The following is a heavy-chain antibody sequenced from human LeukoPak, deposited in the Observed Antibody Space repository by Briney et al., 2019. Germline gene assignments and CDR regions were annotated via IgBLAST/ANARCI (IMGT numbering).Heavy chain of an antibody. D-gene: IGHD2/OR15-2a*01. CDR1: GYSATQLS. V-gene: IGHV1-24*01. J-gene: IGHJ6*02. CDR3: ATTLRATDDDYYGMDV. CDR2: FDPEDGQK. Sequence: GASVKVSCKVSGYSATQLSMHWVRQAPGKGLEWMGGFDPEDGQKIYAEKFQGRVTMTDYTSTDTAYMEVSGLRSDDTDVYFCATTLRATDDDYYGMDVWGQGTTVTVSS.